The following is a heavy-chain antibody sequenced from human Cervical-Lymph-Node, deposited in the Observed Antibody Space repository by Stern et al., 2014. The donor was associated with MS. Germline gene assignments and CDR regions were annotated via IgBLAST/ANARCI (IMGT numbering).Heavy chain of an antibody. D-gene: IGHD1-1*01. CDR3: ARDSSLFSVAADNWDH. J-gene: IGHJ4*02. Sequence: EVQLLQSGGDLVQPGGSLRLSCAASGFTFSNYWMTWVRQAPGKGLEWVANINQDGSEKYYLDSVKGRFTISRDNAKESLYLQVNSLRAEDTGVYYCARDSSLFSVAADNWDHWGQGTLVTVSS. CDR1: GFTFSNYW. CDR2: INQDGSEK. V-gene: IGHV3-7*01.